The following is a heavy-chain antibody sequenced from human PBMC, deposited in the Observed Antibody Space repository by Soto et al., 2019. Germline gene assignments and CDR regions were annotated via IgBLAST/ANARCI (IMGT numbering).Heavy chain of an antibody. D-gene: IGHD3-22*01. Sequence: ASVKVSCKASGYTFTSYYMHLVRQAPGQGLEWMGIINPSGGSTSYAQKFQGRVTMTRDTSTSTVYMELSSLRSEDTAVYYCAREPDSSGWYYYYYGMDVWGQGTTVTVSS. CDR2: INPSGGST. CDR1: GYTFTSYY. CDR3: AREPDSSGWYYYYYGMDV. J-gene: IGHJ6*02. V-gene: IGHV1-46*01.